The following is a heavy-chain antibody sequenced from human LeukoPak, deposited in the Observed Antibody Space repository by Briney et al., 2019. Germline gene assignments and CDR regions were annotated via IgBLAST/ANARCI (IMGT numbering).Heavy chain of an antibody. V-gene: IGHV4-34*01. D-gene: IGHD2-2*02. CDR1: GGSFSGYY. CDR2: INHSGST. Sequence: SETLSLTCAVYGGSFSGYYWSWIRQPPGKGLEWIGEINHSGSTNYNPSLKSRVTISVDTSKNQFSLKLSSVTAADTAVYYCARNVVPAAIRYYYYGMDVWGQGPTVTVSS. CDR3: ARNVVPAAIRYYYYGMDV. J-gene: IGHJ6*02.